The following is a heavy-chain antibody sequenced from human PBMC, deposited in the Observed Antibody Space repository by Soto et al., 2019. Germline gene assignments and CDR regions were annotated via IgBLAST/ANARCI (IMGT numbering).Heavy chain of an antibody. D-gene: IGHD3-16*01. V-gene: IGHV1-8*01. J-gene: IGHJ3*02. CDR1: GYTFTSYD. CDR2: MKHNSGNK. CDR3: AGERMGDFAFDI. Sequence: ASLNVSCKASGYTFTSYDLNCGRQATGQRLEWMGWMKHNSGNKGYAKKFKGRVTMTRNTYISTAYMELGSLRSEDKAVYYCAGERMGDFAFDIWGQGTMVTVS.